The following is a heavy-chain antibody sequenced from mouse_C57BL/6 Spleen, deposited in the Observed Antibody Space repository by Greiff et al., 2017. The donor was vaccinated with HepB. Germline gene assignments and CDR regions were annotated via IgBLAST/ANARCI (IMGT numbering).Heavy chain of an antibody. Sequence: QVQLKESGPGLVQPSQSLSITCTVSGFSLTSYGVHWVRQSPGKGLEWLGVIWRGGSTDYNAAFMSRLSITKDNSKSQVFFKMNSLQADDTAIYYCAKNDGSSAPYAMDYWGQGTSVTVSS. V-gene: IGHV2-5*01. CDR1: GFSLTSYG. CDR3: AKNDGSSAPYAMDY. D-gene: IGHD1-1*01. CDR2: IWRGGST. J-gene: IGHJ4*01.